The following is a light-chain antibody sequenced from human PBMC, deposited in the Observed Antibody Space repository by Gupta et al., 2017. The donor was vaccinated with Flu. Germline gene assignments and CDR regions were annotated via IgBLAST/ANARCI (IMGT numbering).Light chain of an antibody. CDR2: HTS. J-gene: IGKJ3*01. CDR1: QSVSSN. V-gene: IGKV3-15*01. CDR3: QQYNNWPRT. Sequence: GMTHSAATVSVSQGGGDTLSCRASQSVSSNFAWYQQKPVQAPRLLIYHTSTRATGIPAIFSGSGSGTEFTLTISRLQSEDFAVCYCQQYNNWPRTFGPGTTVGVK.